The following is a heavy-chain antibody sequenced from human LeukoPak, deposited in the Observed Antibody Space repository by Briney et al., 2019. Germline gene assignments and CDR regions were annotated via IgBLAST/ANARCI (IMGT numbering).Heavy chain of an antibody. Sequence: SETLSLTCTVSGGSVSSRSYYWSWIRQPPGKGLEWIVYIYYSGSTNYNPSLKSRFTISVDTSKNQFSLKLSSVTAADTAVYYCARAEGAYDRAFDTWGQGTLVTVSS. CDR1: GGSVSSRSYY. V-gene: IGHV4-61*01. D-gene: IGHD3-22*01. CDR3: ARAEGAYDRAFDT. J-gene: IGHJ4*02. CDR2: IYYSGST.